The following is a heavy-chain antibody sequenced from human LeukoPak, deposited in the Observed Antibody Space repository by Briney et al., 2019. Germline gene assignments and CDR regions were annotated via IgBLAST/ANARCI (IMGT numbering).Heavy chain of an antibody. CDR1: GFIFSDYY. D-gene: IGHD2-21*01. V-gene: IGHV3-72*01. CDR3: GRGGGYFFDY. CDR2: VRNKAHNYMT. J-gene: IGHJ4*02. Sequence: PGGSLRLSCAASGFIFSDYYIDWVRQAPGKGLEWLGRVRNKAHNYMTEYAASASSRFTISRDDSVNSLFLQLNSLKAEDTAVYFCGRGGGYFFDYWGRGTLVTVSS.